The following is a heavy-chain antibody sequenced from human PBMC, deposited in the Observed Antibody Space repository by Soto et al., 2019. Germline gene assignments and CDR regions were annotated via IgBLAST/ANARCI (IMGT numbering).Heavy chain of an antibody. J-gene: IGHJ6*02. CDR3: APPVLSPVRGGHYYGMDV. CDR2: ISYDGSNK. D-gene: IGHD2-15*01. V-gene: IGHV3-30*03. CDR1: GFTFSSYG. Sequence: PGGSLRLSCAASGFTFSSYGMHWVRQAPGKGLEWVAVISYDGSNKYYADSVKGRFTISRDNSKNTLYLQMNSLRAEDTAVYYCAPPVLSPVRGGHYYGMDVWGQGTTVTFSS.